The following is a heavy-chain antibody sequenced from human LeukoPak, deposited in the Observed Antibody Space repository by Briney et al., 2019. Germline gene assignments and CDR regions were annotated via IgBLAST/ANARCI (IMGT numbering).Heavy chain of an antibody. J-gene: IGHJ4*02. CDR2: IYYSGST. CDR1: GGSIRSYY. V-gene: IGHV4-59*01. D-gene: IGHD1-20*01. Sequence: WETLSLTCAVSGGSIRSYYWRWIRQPPGKGLEWVGYIYYSGSTNYNPSLKSRVTISVDTSKNQFSLKLSSVTAADTAVYYCARGSIYNWHLFDYWGQGTLVTVSS. CDR3: ARGSIYNWHLFDY.